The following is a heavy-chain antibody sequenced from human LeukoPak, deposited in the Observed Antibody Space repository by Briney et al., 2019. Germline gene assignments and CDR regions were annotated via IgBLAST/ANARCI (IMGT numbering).Heavy chain of an antibody. V-gene: IGHV3-30*02. CDR3: ASENYDILTGTDAFDI. CDR1: GFTFSSYG. D-gene: IGHD3-9*01. Sequence: GGSLRLSCAASGFTFSSYGMHWVRQAPGKGLEWVAFIRYDGSNKYYADSVKGRFTISRDNAKNSLYLQMNSLRAEDTAVYYCASENYDILTGTDAFDIWGQGTMVTVSS. CDR2: IRYDGSNK. J-gene: IGHJ3*02.